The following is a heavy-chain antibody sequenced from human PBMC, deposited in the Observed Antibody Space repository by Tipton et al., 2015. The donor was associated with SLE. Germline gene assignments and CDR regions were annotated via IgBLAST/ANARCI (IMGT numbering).Heavy chain of an antibody. CDR2: IRYDGSNK. V-gene: IGHV3-30*02. D-gene: IGHD5-24*01. J-gene: IGHJ4*02. Sequence: GSLRLSCAASGFSFNTFEMNWVRQAPGKGLEWVAFIRYDGSNKYYADSVKGRFTISRDNSKNTLYLQMNSLRAEDTAVYYCAKGPRWLLDYWGQGTLVTVSS. CDR3: AKGPRWLLDY. CDR1: GFSFNTFE.